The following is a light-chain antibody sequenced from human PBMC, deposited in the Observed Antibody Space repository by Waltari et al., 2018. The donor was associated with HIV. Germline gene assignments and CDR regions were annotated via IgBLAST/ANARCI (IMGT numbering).Light chain of an antibody. Sequence: ELVLTQSPVTLSFSVGERATVSCRARQSVFTYLAWYHQRPGQPPRLLIYDASNRATGIPPRFSASGSGTDFNLTISGLESEDFGLYFCQQRRAWPITFGQGTKVEIK. J-gene: IGKJ2*01. CDR3: QQRRAWPIT. V-gene: IGKV3-11*01. CDR1: QSVFTY. CDR2: DAS.